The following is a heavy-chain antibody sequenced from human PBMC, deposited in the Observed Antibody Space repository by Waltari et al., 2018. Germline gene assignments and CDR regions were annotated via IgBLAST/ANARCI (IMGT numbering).Heavy chain of an antibody. CDR1: GGSISSSSYY. CDR3: ARTFTMVRGVIYGFDP. J-gene: IGHJ5*02. Sequence: QLQLQESGPGLVKPSETLSLTCTVSGGSISSSSYYWGWIRQPPGKGLEWIGSIYYSGSTYYNPSLKRRVTISVDTSKNQFSLKLSSVTAADTAVYYCARTFTMVRGVIYGFDPWGQGTLVTVSS. D-gene: IGHD3-10*01. CDR2: IYYSGST. V-gene: IGHV4-39*07.